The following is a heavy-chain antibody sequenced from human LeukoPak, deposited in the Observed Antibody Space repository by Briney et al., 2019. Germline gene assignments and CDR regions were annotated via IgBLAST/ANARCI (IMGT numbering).Heavy chain of an antibody. V-gene: IGHV4-39*01. CDR3: ARLRSFNYGSGQIGAFDI. J-gene: IGHJ3*02. Sequence: SETLSLTCTVSGGSISSSSYYWGWIRQPPGKGLEWIGSIYYSGSTYYNPSLKSRVTISVDTSKNQFSLKLSSVTAADTAVYYCARLRSFNYGSGQIGAFDIWGQGTIVTVSS. CDR1: GGSISSSSYY. D-gene: IGHD3-10*01. CDR2: IYYSGST.